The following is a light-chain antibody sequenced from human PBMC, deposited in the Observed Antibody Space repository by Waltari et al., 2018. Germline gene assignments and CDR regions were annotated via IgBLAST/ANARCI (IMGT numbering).Light chain of an antibody. CDR3: GTLDSSLSCAV. Sequence: QSVLTQPPSVSAAPGQRVTISCSGGSSNIGNNYVSWYRQLPGTAPKLLIYENTVLPSRSPGRFSGHKAGTLATLDITRLQAGDEADYYRGTLDSSLSCAVFGGGTHLTVL. CDR2: ENT. V-gene: IGLV1-51*02. CDR1: SSNIGNNY. J-gene: IGLJ7*01.